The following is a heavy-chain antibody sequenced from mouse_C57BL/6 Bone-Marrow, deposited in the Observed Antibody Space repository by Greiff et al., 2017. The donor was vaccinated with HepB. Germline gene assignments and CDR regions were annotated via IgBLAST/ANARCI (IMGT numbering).Heavy chain of an antibody. J-gene: IGHJ1*03. CDR2: ISSGGSYT. Sequence: EVKVVESGGDLVKPGGSLKLSCAASGFTFSSYGMSWVRQTPDKRLEWVATISSGGSYTYYPDSVKGRFTISRDNAKNTVYLQMSSLKSDDTAMYYCARRDGYYVDWYFDVWGTGTTVTVSS. V-gene: IGHV5-6*02. D-gene: IGHD2-3*01. CDR3: ARRDGYYVDWYFDV. CDR1: GFTFSSYG.